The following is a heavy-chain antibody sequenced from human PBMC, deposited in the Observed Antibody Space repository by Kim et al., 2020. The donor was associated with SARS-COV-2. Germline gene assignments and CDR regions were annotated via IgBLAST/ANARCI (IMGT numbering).Heavy chain of an antibody. D-gene: IGHD3-22*01. Sequence: SETLSLTCTVSGGSISSGGYYWSWIRQHPGKGLEWIGYIYYSGSTYYNPSLKSRVTISVDTSKNQFSLKLSSVTAADTAVYYCARAGGDSSGYYYFDYWGQGTLVTVSS. CDR3: ARAGGDSSGYYYFDY. J-gene: IGHJ4*02. CDR1: GGSISSGGYY. CDR2: IYYSGST. V-gene: IGHV4-31*03.